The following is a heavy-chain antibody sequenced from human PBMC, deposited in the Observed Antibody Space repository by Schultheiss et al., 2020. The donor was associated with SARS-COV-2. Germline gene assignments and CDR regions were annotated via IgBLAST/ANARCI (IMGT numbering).Heavy chain of an antibody. CDR2: IIPILGIA. J-gene: IGHJ6*03. CDR1: GGTFSSYT. CDR3: ARGLGIAARDDYYYYMDV. Sequence: SVKVSCKASGGTFSSYTISWVRQAPGQGLEWMGRIIPILGIANYAQKFQGRVTITADKSTSTAYMELSSLRSEDTAVYYCARGLGIAARDDYYYYMDVWGKGTTVTVSS. D-gene: IGHD6-25*01. V-gene: IGHV1-69*02.